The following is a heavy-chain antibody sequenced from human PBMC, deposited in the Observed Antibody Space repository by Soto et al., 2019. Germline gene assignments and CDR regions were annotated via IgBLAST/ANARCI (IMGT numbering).Heavy chain of an antibody. CDR1: GYTFTGYY. D-gene: IGHD3-22*01. V-gene: IGHV1-2*02. J-gene: IGHJ4*02. CDR2: INPNSGDT. CDR3: ARDLRGTYYYDSSGYYPYY. Sequence: QVQLVQSGAEVKKPGASVKVSCKASGYTFTGYYMHWVRQAPGQGLEWMGWINPNSGDTNYAQKFQGRVTMTRDTSISTAYMELSRLRSDDTAVYYCARDLRGTYYYDSSGYYPYYWGQGTLVTVSS.